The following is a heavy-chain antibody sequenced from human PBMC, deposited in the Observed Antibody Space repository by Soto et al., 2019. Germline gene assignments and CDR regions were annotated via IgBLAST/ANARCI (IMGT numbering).Heavy chain of an antibody. D-gene: IGHD3-22*01. Sequence: GGSLRLSCAASGFTFSDYYMSWIRQAPGKGLEWVSYISSSSSYTNYADSVKGRFTISRDNAKNSLYLQMNSLRAEDTAVYYCATGQYYYDSGAYYYSWGQGTLVTVSS. J-gene: IGHJ4*02. V-gene: IGHV3-11*03. CDR1: GFTFSDYY. CDR2: ISSSSSYT. CDR3: ATGQYYYDSGAYYYS.